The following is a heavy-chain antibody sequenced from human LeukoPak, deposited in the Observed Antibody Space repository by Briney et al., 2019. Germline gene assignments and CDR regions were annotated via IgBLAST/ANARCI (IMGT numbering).Heavy chain of an antibody. CDR2: MRVGGGST. Sequence: PGGSLRLSCAPSGFTFSSYAMSWVRPAPGKGVEWVSAMRVGGGSTDYANSVKARFAIATYNSTNNQYLQMISLRAAGTAVYYCAKGFRRQLVGYHPDTWGQGTLVTVSS. J-gene: IGHJ5*02. V-gene: IGHV3-23*01. D-gene: IGHD6-13*01. CDR1: GFTFSSYA. CDR3: AKGFRRQLVGYHPDT.